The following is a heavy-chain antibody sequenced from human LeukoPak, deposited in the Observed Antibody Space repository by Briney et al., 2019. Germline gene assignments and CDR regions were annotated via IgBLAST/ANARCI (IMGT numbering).Heavy chain of an antibody. CDR2: IYHSGST. CDR3: ARWTSGNSNYVFRRKLYNWFDP. D-gene: IGHD4-11*01. J-gene: IGHJ5*02. Sequence: PSETLSLTCTVSGASISSSIYYWSWVRQPPGKGLEWIGEIYHSGSTNYNPSLKSRVTISVDKSKNQFSLKLSSVTAADTAVYYCARWTSGNSNYVFRRKLYNWFDPWGQGTLVTVSS. V-gene: IGHV4-4*02. CDR1: GASISSSIYY.